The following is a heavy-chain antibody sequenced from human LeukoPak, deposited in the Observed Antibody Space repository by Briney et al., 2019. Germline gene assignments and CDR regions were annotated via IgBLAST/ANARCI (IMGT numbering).Heavy chain of an antibody. CDR3: ARSSIAARRLQNWFDP. D-gene: IGHD6-6*01. V-gene: IGHV6-1*01. J-gene: IGHJ5*02. CDR1: GDSVPSNSAA. Sequence: PSQTLSLTCAISGDSVPSNSAAWNWIRQSPSRGLEWLGRTYYRSKWYNDYAVSVKSRITINPDTSKNQFSLQLNSVTPEDTAVYYCARSSIAARRLQNWFDPWGQGTLVTVSS. CDR2: TYYRSKWYN.